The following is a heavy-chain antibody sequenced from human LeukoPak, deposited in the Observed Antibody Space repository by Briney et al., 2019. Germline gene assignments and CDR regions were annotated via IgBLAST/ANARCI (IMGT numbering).Heavy chain of an antibody. D-gene: IGHD6-6*01. V-gene: IGHV3-20*04. CDR3: ARAFSPYSSSSYTDAFDI. CDR1: GFTFDDYG. Sequence: GGSLSLSCAASGFTFDDYGMSWVRQAPGKGLEWVSGINWNGGSTGYADSVKGRFTISRDNAKNSLYLQMNSLRAEDTALYYCARAFSPYSSSSYTDAFDIWGQGTMVTVSS. J-gene: IGHJ3*02. CDR2: INWNGGST.